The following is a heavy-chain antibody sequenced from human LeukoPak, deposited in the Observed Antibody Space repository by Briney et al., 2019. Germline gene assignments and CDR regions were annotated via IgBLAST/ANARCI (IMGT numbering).Heavy chain of an antibody. J-gene: IGHJ3*02. D-gene: IGHD4-23*01. CDR1: GYTFTSYG. Sequence: GASVKVSCKASGYTFTSYGISWVRQAPGQGLEWMGWISAYNGNTYYAQKLQGRVSMSTDTSTKTAYMELRSLRSDDTAVYYCARDRRTTVVTQGIDAFDIWGQGTMVTVSS. CDR2: ISAYNGNT. V-gene: IGHV1-18*01. CDR3: ARDRRTTVVTQGIDAFDI.